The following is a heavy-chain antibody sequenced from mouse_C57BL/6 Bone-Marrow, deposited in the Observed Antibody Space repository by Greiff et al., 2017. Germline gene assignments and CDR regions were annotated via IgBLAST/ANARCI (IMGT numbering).Heavy chain of an antibody. CDR3: AGSSGYVDY. D-gene: IGHD3-2*02. Sequence: VQLQQSGPELVKPGASVKISCKASGYAFSSSWMNWVKQRPGKGLEWIGRIYPGDGDTNYNGKFKGKATLTADKSSSTAYMQLSSLTSEDSAVYFCAGSSGYVDYWGQGTTLTVSS. CDR2: IYPGDGDT. CDR1: GYAFSSSW. V-gene: IGHV1-82*01. J-gene: IGHJ2*01.